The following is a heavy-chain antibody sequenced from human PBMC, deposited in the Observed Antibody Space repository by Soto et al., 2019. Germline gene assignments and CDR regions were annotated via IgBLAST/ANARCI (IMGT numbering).Heavy chain of an antibody. CDR1: GFTFSWYW. D-gene: IGHD5-18*01. CDR3: ARDSGYNTVETPRNHYLDY. J-gene: IGHJ4*02. Sequence: VQLVESGGGLVQPGGSLKMSCEASGFTFSWYWMSWVRQAPGKGLEWVANTKFDGSEKHYVDSVKGRFTISRDNAKNALYLPTNSLRAEDTAVYYCARDSGYNTVETPRNHYLDYWGPGTLVTVSS. V-gene: IGHV3-7*01. CDR2: TKFDGSEK.